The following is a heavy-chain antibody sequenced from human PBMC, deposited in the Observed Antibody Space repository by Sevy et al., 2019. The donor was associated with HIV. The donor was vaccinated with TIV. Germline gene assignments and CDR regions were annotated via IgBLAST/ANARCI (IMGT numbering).Heavy chain of an antibody. Sequence: GGSLRLSCAASGITFTNAWMTWVRQAPWKGLEWVGRIKSNTDGGTTDYAAPVKGRFTISRDDSKSTLFLQMHSLKTDDTAVYYCATKGNFWSGYQYFDYWGQGTLVTVSS. V-gene: IGHV3-15*01. CDR3: ATKGNFWSGYQYFDY. CDR1: GITFTNAW. J-gene: IGHJ4*02. D-gene: IGHD3-3*01. CDR2: IKSNTDGGTT.